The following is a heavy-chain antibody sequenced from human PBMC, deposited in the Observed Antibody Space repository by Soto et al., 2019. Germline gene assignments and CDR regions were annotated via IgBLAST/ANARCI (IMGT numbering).Heavy chain of an antibody. Sequence: QVQLVQSGAEVKKPGSSAKVSCKASGGTFSSYAISWVRQAPGQGLEWMGGIIPIFGTANYAQKFQGRVTITVDESTSTAYMELSSLRSEDTAVYYCARGPIVVVTATQGYCQHWGQGTLVTVSS. CDR2: IIPIFGTA. CDR1: GGTFSSYA. V-gene: IGHV1-69*01. J-gene: IGHJ1*01. CDR3: ARGPIVVVTATQGYCQH. D-gene: IGHD2-21*02.